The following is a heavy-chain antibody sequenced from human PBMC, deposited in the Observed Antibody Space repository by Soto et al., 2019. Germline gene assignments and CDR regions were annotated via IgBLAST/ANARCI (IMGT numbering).Heavy chain of an antibody. CDR1: GFTFSSYS. V-gene: IGHV3-21*01. J-gene: IGHJ4*02. CDR3: ARDFSRFDY. Sequence: EVQLVESGGGLVKPGGSLRLSCAASGFTFSSYSMNWVRQAPGKGLEWVSSIISSSNYIYYADSVKGRFTISRDNAKNSLYLQMNSLRAEDTAVYYCARDFSRFDYWGQGTLVTVSS. CDR2: IISSSNYI.